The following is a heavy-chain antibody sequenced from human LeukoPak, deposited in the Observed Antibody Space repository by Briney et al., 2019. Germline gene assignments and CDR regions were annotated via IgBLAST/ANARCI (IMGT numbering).Heavy chain of an antibody. Sequence: PGGSLRLSCAASGFTFSSYAMSWVRQAPGKGLEWVSAISGSGGSTYYADSVKGRFTISRDNSKNTLYLQMNSLRAEDTAVYYCAKGYLAVDAILLCFDYWGQGTLVNVSS. CDR2: ISGSGGST. CDR1: GFTFSSYA. V-gene: IGHV3-23*01. J-gene: IGHJ4*02. CDR3: AKGYLAVDAILLCFDY. D-gene: IGHD6-19*01.